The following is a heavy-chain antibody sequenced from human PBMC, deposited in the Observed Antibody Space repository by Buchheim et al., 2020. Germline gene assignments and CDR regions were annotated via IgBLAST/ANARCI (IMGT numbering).Heavy chain of an antibody. D-gene: IGHD6-19*01. J-gene: IGHJ4*02. CDR2: ISYDGSNK. Sequence: QVQLVESGGGVVQPGRSLRLSCAASGFTFSSYAMHWVRQAPGKGLEWVAVISYDGSNKYYADSVKGRFTISRDNSKNTLYLQMNSLRAEDTAVYYCARGSSGWYSGGDYWGQGTL. CDR1: GFTFSSYA. V-gene: IGHV3-30-3*01. CDR3: ARGSSGWYSGGDY.